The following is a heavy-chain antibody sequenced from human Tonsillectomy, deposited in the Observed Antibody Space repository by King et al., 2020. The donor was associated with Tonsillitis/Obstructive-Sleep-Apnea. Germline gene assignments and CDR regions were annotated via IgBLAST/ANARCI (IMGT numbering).Heavy chain of an antibody. CDR2: ISYIGST. D-gene: IGHD6-13*01. CDR1: GGSISSYY. CDR3: ARMGMTRFWYSSLFPYYNYAMDV. Sequence: VQLQESGPGLVKPSETLSLTCTVSGGSISSYYWSWIRQPPGKGLEWIGYISYIGSTNYNPSLKSRVTISVDTSKNQFSLKLSSLTAADTAVYSCARMGMTRFWYSSLFPYYNYAMDVWGQGTTVTVSS. V-gene: IGHV4-59*01. J-gene: IGHJ6*02.